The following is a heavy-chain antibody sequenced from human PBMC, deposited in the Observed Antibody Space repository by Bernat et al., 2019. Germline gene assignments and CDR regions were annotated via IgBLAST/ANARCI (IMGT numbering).Heavy chain of an antibody. D-gene: IGHD3-10*01. Sequence: EVQLLESGGGLVQPGGSLRLSCAASGFTFSSYAMTWVRQAPGKGLEWVSGIGASGSSTYYADSVKGRFTISRDNSKNTLYLQMNSLRAEDTAVYYCAKDMASALLWFGELPRGFDYWGQGTLVTVSS. CDR1: GFTFSSYA. V-gene: IGHV3-23*01. J-gene: IGHJ4*02. CDR2: IGASGSST. CDR3: AKDMASALLWFGELPRGFDY.